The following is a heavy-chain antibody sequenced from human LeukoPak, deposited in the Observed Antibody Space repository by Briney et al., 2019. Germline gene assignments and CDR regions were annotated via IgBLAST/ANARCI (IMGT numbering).Heavy chain of an antibody. V-gene: IGHV3-30-3*01. CDR3: ARLSAMALTYYFDY. D-gene: IGHD5-18*01. J-gene: IGHJ4*02. CDR2: ISYDGSNK. Sequence: GGSLRLSCAASGFTFSSYAMHWVRQAPGKGLEWVAVISYDGSNKYYADSVKGRFTISRDNSKNTLYLQMNSLRAEDTAVYYCARLSAMALTYYFDYWGQGTLVTVSS. CDR1: GFTFSSYA.